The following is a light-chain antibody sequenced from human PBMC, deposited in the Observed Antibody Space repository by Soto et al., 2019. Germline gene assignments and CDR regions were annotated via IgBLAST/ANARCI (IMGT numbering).Light chain of an antibody. J-gene: IGKJ1*01. CDR3: QQYNSYST. CDR2: KES. CDR1: QSISSW. V-gene: IGKV1-5*03. Sequence: DIQMTQSPSTLSASVGDRVTITCRASQSISSWLAWYQQKPGKDPKLLIYKESSLESGVPSRFSGSGSGTEFTLTISSLQPDDFATYYCQQYNSYSTFGQGTKVDI.